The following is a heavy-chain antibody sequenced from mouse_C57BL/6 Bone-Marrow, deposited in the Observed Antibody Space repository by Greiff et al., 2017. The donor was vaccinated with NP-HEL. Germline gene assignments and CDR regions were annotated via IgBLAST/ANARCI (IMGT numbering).Heavy chain of an antibody. J-gene: IGHJ2*01. CDR1: GYTFTSYG. Sequence: VQGVESGAELARPGASVKLSCKASGYTFTSYGISWVKQRTGQGLEWIGEIYPRSGNTYYNEKFKGKAALTADKSSSTAYMELRSLTSEDSAVYFCARWHSNYDYWGQGTTLTVSS. V-gene: IGHV1-81*01. D-gene: IGHD2-5*01. CDR2: IYPRSGNT. CDR3: ARWHSNYDY.